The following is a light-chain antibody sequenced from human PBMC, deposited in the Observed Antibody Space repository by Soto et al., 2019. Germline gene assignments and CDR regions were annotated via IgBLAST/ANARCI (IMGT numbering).Light chain of an antibody. V-gene: IGKV3-20*01. CDR3: QQYGSSPIT. J-gene: IGKJ5*01. Sequence: EIVFTQSPYTLSLSPFERSTLSCRASQSVRSPDLAWYQRKPGQAPRLLIYATSTRATGIPDRFSASGSGTDFTLTISRLEPADSAVFYCQQYGSSPITFGQGTRLEIK. CDR1: QSVRSPD. CDR2: ATS.